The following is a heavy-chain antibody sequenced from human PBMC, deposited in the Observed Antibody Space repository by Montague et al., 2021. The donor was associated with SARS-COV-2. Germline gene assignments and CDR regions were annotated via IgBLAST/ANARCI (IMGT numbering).Heavy chain of an antibody. CDR3: ARVSSTALRGVIKTSGYYALDV. V-gene: IGHV4-4*09. D-gene: IGHD3-10*01. Sequence: SETLSLTCSVSGGSLRHSYWTWIRQASERGLEWIGYIYHTGTTKYNPALQSRLTISVDTAKNQFFLSLTSVTAADTAVYYCARVSSTALRGVIKTSGYYALDVWGPGTTVRVSS. CDR2: IYHTGTT. CDR1: GGSLRHSY. J-gene: IGHJ6*02.